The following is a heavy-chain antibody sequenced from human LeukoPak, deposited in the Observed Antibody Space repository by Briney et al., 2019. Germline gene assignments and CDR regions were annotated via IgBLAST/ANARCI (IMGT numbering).Heavy chain of an antibody. J-gene: IGHJ3*02. CDR2: IWYDGSNK. CDR3: ANLPLLDAFDI. D-gene: IGHD3-10*01. CDR1: GFTFSSYG. V-gene: IGHV3-33*06. Sequence: PGGSLRLSCAASGFTFSSYGMHWVRQAPGKGLEWVAVIWYDGSNKYHADSVKGRFTIFRDNSKNTLYLQMNSLRAEDTAVYYCANLPLLDAFDIWGQGTMVTVSS.